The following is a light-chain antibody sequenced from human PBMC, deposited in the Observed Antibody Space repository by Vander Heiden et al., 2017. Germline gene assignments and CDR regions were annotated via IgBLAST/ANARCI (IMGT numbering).Light chain of an antibody. CDR2: WAS. Sequence: DIVMPQSPDSLAVSMGERATINCKSSQSVLYSSNNKNYLAWYQQKPGQPPRLLLYWASTRESGVPDRFSGSGSGTDFTLTISSLQAEDLAVYYCQQYYSSPQTFGRGTKVEIK. CDR3: QQYYSSPQT. V-gene: IGKV4-1*01. J-gene: IGKJ1*01. CDR1: QSVLYSSNNKNY.